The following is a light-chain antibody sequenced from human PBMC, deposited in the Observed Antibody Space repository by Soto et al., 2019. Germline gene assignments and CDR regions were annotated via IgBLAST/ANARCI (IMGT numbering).Light chain of an antibody. V-gene: IGKV4-1*01. CDR2: WAS. CDR3: QQYLSSPPT. CDR1: QSVLYSSNNKNY. Sequence: IVMTQSPDSLAVSLGARATINCKSSQSVLYSSNNKNYMVWYQQKPGQPPKMIINWASTRESGVPDRISGSGSGTDFTLTISSLQPEEVAVYYCQQYLSSPPTFGQGTRLEIK. J-gene: IGKJ5*01.